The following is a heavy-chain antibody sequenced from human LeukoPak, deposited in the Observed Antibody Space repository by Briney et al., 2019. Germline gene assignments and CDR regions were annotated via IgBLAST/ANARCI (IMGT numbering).Heavy chain of an antibody. J-gene: IGHJ6*03. Sequence: SVTLSLTCTVSGGSISSYYWSWIRQPPGKGLEWIGYIYYSGSTNYNPSLKSRVTISVDTSKNQFSLKLSSVTAADTAVYYCARVIYGSGSYFYYYYYYMDVWGKGTTVTVSS. D-gene: IGHD3-10*01. CDR2: IYYSGST. CDR3: ARVIYGSGSYFYYYYYYMDV. CDR1: GGSISSYY. V-gene: IGHV4-59*01.